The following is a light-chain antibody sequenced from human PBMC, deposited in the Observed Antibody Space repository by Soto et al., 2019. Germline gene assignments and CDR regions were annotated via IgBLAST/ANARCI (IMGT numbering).Light chain of an antibody. CDR2: EGS. J-gene: IGLJ2*01. V-gene: IGLV2-23*01. Sequence: QSVLTQPASVSGSPVQSITISCTGTSSDVGSYNLVSWYQQHPGKAPKLMIYEGSKRPSGVSNRFSGSKSGNTASLTISGLQAEDEADYYCCSYAGSSTDVVFGGGTKLTVL. CDR1: SSDVGSYNL. CDR3: CSYAGSSTDVV.